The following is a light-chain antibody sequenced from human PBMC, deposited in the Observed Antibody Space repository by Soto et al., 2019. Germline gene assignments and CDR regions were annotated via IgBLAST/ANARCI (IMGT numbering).Light chain of an antibody. CDR3: AAWDDSLNGPV. Sequence: QSVLTQPASVSGSPGQSIAISCTGTRSDVGAYNYVSWYQQHPGKAPKLMISEVTNRPSGVSDRFSGSKSGNTASLTISGLQAEDEADYYCAAWDDSLNGPVFGGGTKVTVL. V-gene: IGLV2-14*01. CDR1: RSDVGAYNY. J-gene: IGLJ2*01. CDR2: EVT.